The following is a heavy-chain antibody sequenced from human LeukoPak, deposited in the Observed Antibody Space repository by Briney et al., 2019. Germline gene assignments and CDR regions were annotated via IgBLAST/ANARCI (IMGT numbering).Heavy chain of an antibody. CDR1: GFTFSRYL. Sequence: GGALRLSFSASGFTFSRYLMNLARQGPGKGLEWVASINHNGNVNYYVDSVKGRFTISRDNAKNSLYLQMSNLRAEDTAVYFCARGGGLDVWGQGATVTVSS. CDR2: INHNGNVN. CDR3: ARGGGLDV. D-gene: IGHD3-16*01. J-gene: IGHJ6*02. V-gene: IGHV3-7*03.